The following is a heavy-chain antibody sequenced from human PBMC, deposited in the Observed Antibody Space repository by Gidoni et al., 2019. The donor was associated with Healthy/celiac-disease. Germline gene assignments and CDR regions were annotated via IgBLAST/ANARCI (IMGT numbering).Heavy chain of an antibody. J-gene: IGHJ3*02. D-gene: IGHD2-2*01. CDR1: GGTFSSYA. Sequence: QVQLVQSGAAVKKPGSSVKVSCQASGGTFSSYAISWVRQAPGQGLEWMGGIIPIFGTANYAQKFQGRVTITADESTSTAYMELSSLRSEDTAVYYCARGGEYLGYCSSTSCYHDAFDIWGQGTMVTVSS. CDR2: IIPIFGTA. CDR3: ARGGEYLGYCSSTSCYHDAFDI. V-gene: IGHV1-69*01.